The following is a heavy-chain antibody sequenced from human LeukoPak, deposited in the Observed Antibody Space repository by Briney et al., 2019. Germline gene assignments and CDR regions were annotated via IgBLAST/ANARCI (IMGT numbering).Heavy chain of an antibody. CDR2: IYPGDSDT. CDR1: GYSFTSYW. V-gene: IGHV5-51*01. Sequence: GESLKISCKGSGYSFTSYWIGWVRQMPGKGLEWMGIIYPGDSDTRYSPSFQGQVTISADKSISTAHLQWSSLKASDTAMYYCARSYYDFWSGYYSFDYWGQGTLVTVSS. CDR3: ARSYYDFWSGYYSFDY. J-gene: IGHJ4*02. D-gene: IGHD3-3*01.